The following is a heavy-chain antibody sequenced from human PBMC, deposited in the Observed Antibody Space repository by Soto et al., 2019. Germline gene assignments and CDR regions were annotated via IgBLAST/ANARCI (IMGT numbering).Heavy chain of an antibody. J-gene: IGHJ6*02. V-gene: IGHV1-69*01. CDR1: GGTFSSYA. CDR3: ARVLDRAAGAYYYYYGMDV. CDR2: IIPIFGTA. Sequence: QVQLVQSGAEVKKPGSSVKVSCKASGGTFSSYAISWVRQAPGQGLEWMGGIIPIFGTANYAQKFQGRVTITEDESTSTASMELSSLRSEDTAVYYCARVLDRAAGAYYYYYGMDVWGQGTTVTVSS. D-gene: IGHD6-13*01.